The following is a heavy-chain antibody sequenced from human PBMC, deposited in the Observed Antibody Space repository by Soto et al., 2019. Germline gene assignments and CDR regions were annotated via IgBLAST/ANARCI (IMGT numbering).Heavy chain of an antibody. CDR2: IDPSDSYT. D-gene: IGHD1-1*01. CDR3: ARHGGKNWNYDYYYGMDV. CDR1: GYSFTSYW. V-gene: IGHV5-10-1*01. Sequence: PVESLKISCKGSGYSFTSYWISWVRQMPGKGLEWMGRIDPSDSYTNYSPSFQGHVTISADKSISTAYLQWSSLKASDTAMYYCARHGGKNWNYDYYYGMDVWGQGTTVTVSS. J-gene: IGHJ6*02.